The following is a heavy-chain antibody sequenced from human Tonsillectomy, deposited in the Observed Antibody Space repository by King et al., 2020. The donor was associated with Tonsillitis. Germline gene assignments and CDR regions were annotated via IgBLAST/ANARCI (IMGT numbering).Heavy chain of an antibody. V-gene: IGHV1-18*04. D-gene: IGHD6-13*01. CDR3: VRGASISSLYYFDY. Sequence: QLVQSGAEVKKPGASVKVSCKTSGYSFTNYGINWVRRAPGQGLEWMGWVTTYNGDTNYAQNLQGRVTMTIDTSTSTAYMELRSLRSDDTAVYYCVRGASISSLYYFDYWGQGSLVTVSS. CDR1: GYSFTNYG. J-gene: IGHJ4*02. CDR2: VTTYNGDT.